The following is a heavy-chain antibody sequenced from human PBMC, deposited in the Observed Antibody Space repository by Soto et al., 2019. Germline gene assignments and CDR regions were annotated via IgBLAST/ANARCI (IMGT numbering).Heavy chain of an antibody. Sequence: SETLSLTCTVSGGSISSSSYYWGWIRQPPGKGLEWIGSIYYSGSTYYNPSLKSRVTISVDTSKNQFSLKLSSVTAADTAVYYCARLGYSYGRGYYYYYYYMDVWGKGTTVTVSS. CDR2: IYYSGST. D-gene: IGHD5-18*01. CDR1: GGSISSSSYY. CDR3: ARLGYSYGRGYYYYYYYMDV. V-gene: IGHV4-39*01. J-gene: IGHJ6*03.